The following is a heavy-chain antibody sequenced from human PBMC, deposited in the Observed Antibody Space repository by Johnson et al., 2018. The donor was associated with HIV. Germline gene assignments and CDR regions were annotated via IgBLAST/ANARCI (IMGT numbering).Heavy chain of an antibody. D-gene: IGHD4-23*01. V-gene: IGHV3-20*04. CDR2: ISWNGGNT. CDR3: AKPHREVTVVDAFDI. J-gene: IGHJ3*02. CDR1: GFSFHDYG. Sequence: VQLVESGGGVVRPGGSLRLSCEGSGFSFHDYGMNWVRQVPGKGLEWVSGISWNGGNTDYSDSVKGRFTISRDNSKNTLFLQMNSLRPEDTALYSCAKPHREVTVVDAFDIWGQGTMVTVSS.